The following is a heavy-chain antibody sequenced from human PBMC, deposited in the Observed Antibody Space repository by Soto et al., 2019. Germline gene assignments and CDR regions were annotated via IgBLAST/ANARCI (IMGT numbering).Heavy chain of an antibody. D-gene: IGHD3-22*01. CDR3: ARDLGYYDSSGYFDY. CDR2: ISSSGDII. J-gene: IGHJ4*02. CDR1: GFSFSDYY. V-gene: IGHV3-11*01. Sequence: LRLSCAASGFSFSDYYMSWIRRSPGKGLEWVSYISSSGDIIYYADSVKGRFTISRDNAKNSLYLQMNSLRAEDTAVYYCARDLGYYDSSGYFDYWGQGTLVTVSS.